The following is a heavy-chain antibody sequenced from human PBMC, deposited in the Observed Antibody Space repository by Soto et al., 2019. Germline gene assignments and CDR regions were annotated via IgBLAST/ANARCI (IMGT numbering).Heavy chain of an antibody. V-gene: IGHV3-23*01. CDR3: AKDPNESSGWHDY. CDR2: ISGSGGLT. D-gene: IGHD6-19*01. J-gene: IGHJ4*02. Sequence: QPGGSLRLSCAASGFTFSSYAMSWVRQAPGKGLESVSSISGSGGLTYYADSVKGRFTISRDNSKNTLYLQMNSLRAEDTAVYYCAKDPNESSGWHDYWGQGTLVTVSS. CDR1: GFTFSSYA.